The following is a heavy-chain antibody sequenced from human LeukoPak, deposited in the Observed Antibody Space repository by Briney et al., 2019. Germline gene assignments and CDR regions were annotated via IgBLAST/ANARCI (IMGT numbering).Heavy chain of an antibody. CDR1: VFTFSTYN. Sequence: GGSLRLSCAASVFTFSTYNMNWVRQAPGKGLEWVSSITSSSRYTFYADSVKGRFTISRDNAKNTLYLQMGSLRAEDMAVYYCARGHRYSSGWSPFDYWGQGTLVTVSS. J-gene: IGHJ4*02. CDR3: ARGHRYSSGWSPFDY. CDR2: ITSSSRYT. D-gene: IGHD6-19*01. V-gene: IGHV3-21*01.